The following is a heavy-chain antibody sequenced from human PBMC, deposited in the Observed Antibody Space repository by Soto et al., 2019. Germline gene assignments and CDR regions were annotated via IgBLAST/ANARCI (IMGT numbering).Heavy chain of an antibody. D-gene: IGHD6-19*01. Sequence: GXSVKVSFNASGYTFTSYGISWVRHTPGQGLEWMGWISAYNGNTNYAQKLQGRVTMTTDTSTSTAYMELRSLRSDDTAVYYCASGIAVAGLDAFDIWGQGTMVTVSS. CDR1: GYTFTSYG. CDR3: ASGIAVAGLDAFDI. CDR2: ISAYNGNT. J-gene: IGHJ3*02. V-gene: IGHV1-18*01.